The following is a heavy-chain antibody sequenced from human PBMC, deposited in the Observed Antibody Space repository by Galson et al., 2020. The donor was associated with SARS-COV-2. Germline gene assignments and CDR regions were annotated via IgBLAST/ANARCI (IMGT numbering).Heavy chain of an antibody. Sequence: GESLKISCAASGFTFSSYSMNWVRQAPGKGLEWVSYISSSSSTIYYADSVKGRFTISRDNAKNSLYLQMNSLRDEDTAVYYCALFGGGSSIPQYGMDVWGQGTTVTVSS. D-gene: IGHD3-16*01. CDR1: GFTFSSYS. J-gene: IGHJ6*02. V-gene: IGHV3-48*02. CDR3: ALFGGGSSIPQYGMDV. CDR2: ISSSSSTI.